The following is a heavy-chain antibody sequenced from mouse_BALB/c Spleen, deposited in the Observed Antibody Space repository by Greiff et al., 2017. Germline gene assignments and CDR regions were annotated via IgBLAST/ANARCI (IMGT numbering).Heavy chain of an antibody. Sequence: VESGGDLVKPGGSLQLSCAASGFTFSSYGMSWVRQTPDKRLEWVATISSGGGNTYYPDSVKGRFTISRDNAKNNLYLQMSSLRSEDTALYYCARYDYDAWFAYWGQGTLVTVSA. V-gene: IGHV5-9*03. CDR2: ISSGGGNT. CDR3: ARYDYDAWFAY. J-gene: IGHJ3*01. D-gene: IGHD2-4*01. CDR1: GFTFSSYG.